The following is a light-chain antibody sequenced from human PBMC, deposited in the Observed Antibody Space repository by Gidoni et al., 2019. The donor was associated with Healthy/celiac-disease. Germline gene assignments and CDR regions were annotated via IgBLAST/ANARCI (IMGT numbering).Light chain of an antibody. CDR3: QKYGSSFT. CDR1: QSVSSSY. V-gene: IGKV3-20*01. Sequence: EIVLTQSPGTLSLSPGERATLSCRASQSVSSSYLAWYQQKPGQATRLLIYGASSRATGIPDRFSGSGSGTDFTLTISRLEPEDFAVYYCQKYGSSFTFGPGTKVDIK. J-gene: IGKJ3*01. CDR2: GAS.